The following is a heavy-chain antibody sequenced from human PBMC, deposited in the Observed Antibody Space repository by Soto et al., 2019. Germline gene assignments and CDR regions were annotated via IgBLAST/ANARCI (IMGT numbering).Heavy chain of an antibody. V-gene: IGHV3-15*01. CDR3: TTDIRGVPTMIVVVPTDY. CDR1: GFTFSNAW. J-gene: IGHJ4*02. CDR2: IKSKTDGGTT. Sequence: GGSLRLSCAASGFTFSNAWMSWVRQAPGKGLGWVGRIKSKTDGGTTDYAAPVKGRFTISRDDSKNTLYLQMNSLKTEDTAVYYCTTDIRGVPTMIVVVPTDYWGQGTLVTVSS. D-gene: IGHD3-22*01.